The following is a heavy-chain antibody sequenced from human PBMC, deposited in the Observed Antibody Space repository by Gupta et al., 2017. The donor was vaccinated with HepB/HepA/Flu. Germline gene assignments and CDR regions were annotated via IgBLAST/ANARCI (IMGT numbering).Heavy chain of an antibody. J-gene: IGHJ4*02. D-gene: IGHD5-24*01. Sequence: EVQLVESGGGLVQPGGSLRLSCAASGFTFSDHGMTWVRQAPGKGLEWVANIKVDGSEKYYGDSVKGRFTISRDNAKNSLYLQMSSLRAEDTAVYFCARDTCYNLDDWGLGTLVTGSS. CDR1: GFTFSDHG. CDR2: IKVDGSEK. V-gene: IGHV3-7*01. CDR3: ARDTCYNLDD.